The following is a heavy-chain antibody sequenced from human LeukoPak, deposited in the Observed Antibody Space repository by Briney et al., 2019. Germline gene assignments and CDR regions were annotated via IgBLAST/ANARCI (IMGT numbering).Heavy chain of an antibody. D-gene: IGHD5-18*01. CDR3: ARDDTALSLFDY. Sequence: GGSLRLSCAASGFIFGSYSMNWVRQAPGKGLGWVSSIGSRSTYIYYADSVKGRFTISRDNAKNSLYLQMNSLRAEDTAVYFCARDDTALSLFDYWGQGTLVTVSS. CDR1: GFIFGSYS. J-gene: IGHJ4*02. V-gene: IGHV3-21*01. CDR2: IGSRSTYI.